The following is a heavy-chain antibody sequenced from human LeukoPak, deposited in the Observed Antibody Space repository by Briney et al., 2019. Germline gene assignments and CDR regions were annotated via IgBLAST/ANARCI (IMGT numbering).Heavy chain of an antibody. CDR1: GGSISSYY. D-gene: IGHD3-16*02. V-gene: IGHV4-59*08. J-gene: IGHJ4*02. CDR3: ARLTVWGSYRFCYFDY. CDR2: IYYSGST. Sequence: PSETLSLTCTVSGGSISSYYWSSIRQPPGKGLEWIGYIYYSGSTNYNPSLKSRVTISVDTSKNQFSLKLSSVTAADTAVYYCARLTVWGSYRFCYFDYWGQGTLVTVSS.